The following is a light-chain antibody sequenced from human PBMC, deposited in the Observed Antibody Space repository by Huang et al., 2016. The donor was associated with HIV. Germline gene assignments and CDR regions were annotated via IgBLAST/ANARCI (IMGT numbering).Light chain of an antibody. Sequence: EIVLTQSPGTLSLSPGEGATLSCRASQSINHNYLAWFQQKPGQPPRLLIYVASSRATGVPDRFTGSGSGTDFNLTISRLETEDFVMYFCQHYGTSPQTFGQGTKLEIK. CDR2: VAS. CDR3: QHYGTSPQT. J-gene: IGKJ2*01. CDR1: QSINHNY. V-gene: IGKV3-20*01.